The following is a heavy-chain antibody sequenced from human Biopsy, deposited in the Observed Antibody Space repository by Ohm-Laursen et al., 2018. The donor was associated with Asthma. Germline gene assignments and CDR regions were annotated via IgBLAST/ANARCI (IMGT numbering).Heavy chain of an antibody. J-gene: IGHJ5*02. D-gene: IGHD6-13*01. CDR3: ARGQKSAGDRCFDP. V-gene: IGHV1-2*06. CDR2: INPNSGAT. CDR1: GYTFTSSC. Sequence: ASVKVSCKASGYTFTSSCMNWVRQAPGQGLEWMGRINPNSGATNYAQKFQGRVTMTRDTSISTAYMEVSRLRSDDTAVYYCARGQKSAGDRCFDPWGQGTLVTVSS.